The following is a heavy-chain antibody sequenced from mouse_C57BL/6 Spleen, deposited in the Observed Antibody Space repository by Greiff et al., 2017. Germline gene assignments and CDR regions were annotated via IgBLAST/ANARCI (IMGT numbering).Heavy chain of an antibody. CDR2: IDPSDSYT. J-gene: IGHJ1*03. Sequence: QVQLQQPGAELVRPGTSVKLSCKASGYTFTSYWMHWVKQRPGQGLEWIGVIDPSDSYTKYNQKFKGKATLTVDTSSSTAYMQLSSLTSEDSAVYYCARGTTVVDICYFDVWGTGTTVTVSS. D-gene: IGHD1-1*01. CDR1: GYTFTSYW. V-gene: IGHV1-59*01. CDR3: ARGTTVVDICYFDV.